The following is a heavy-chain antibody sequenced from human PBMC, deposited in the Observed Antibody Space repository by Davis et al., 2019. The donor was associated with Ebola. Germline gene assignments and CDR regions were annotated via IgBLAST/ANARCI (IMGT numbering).Heavy chain of an antibody. CDR3: ARGRNFWSGWRFDP. D-gene: IGHD3-3*01. J-gene: IGHJ5*02. V-gene: IGHV3-11*01. Sequence: GESLKISCAASGFTFSDYYMSWIRQAPGKGLEWVSYISSSGSTIYYADSVKGRFTISRDNAKNSLYLQMNSLRAEDTAVYYCARGRNFWSGWRFDPWGQGTLVTVSS. CDR2: ISSSGSTI. CDR1: GFTFSDYY.